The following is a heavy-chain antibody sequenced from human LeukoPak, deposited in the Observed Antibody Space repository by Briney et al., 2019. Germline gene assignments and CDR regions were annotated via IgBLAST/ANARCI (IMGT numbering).Heavy chain of an antibody. J-gene: IGHJ4*02. CDR1: GFTFSSYW. V-gene: IGHV3-7*01. Sequence: GGSLRLSCAASGFTFSSYWMSWVRQAPGKGLEWVANIKQDGSEKYYVDSVKGRFTISRDNAQNSLYLQMNSLRAEDTAVYYCARASSGWSKLFDYWGQGTLVTVSS. CDR3: ARASSGWSKLFDY. D-gene: IGHD6-19*01. CDR2: IKQDGSEK.